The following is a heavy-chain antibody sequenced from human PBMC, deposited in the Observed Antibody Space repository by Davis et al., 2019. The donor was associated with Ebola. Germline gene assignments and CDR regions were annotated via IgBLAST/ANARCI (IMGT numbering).Heavy chain of an antibody. Sequence: GESLKISCAASGFTFSSYAMSWVRQAPGKGLEWVSGISGGGGTTYYADSVKGRFTISRDNSKNTLSLQMSSLRAEDTAVYYCATGGFHTVPLDWGQGTLVTVSS. V-gene: IGHV3-23*01. J-gene: IGHJ4*02. CDR3: ATGGFHTVPLD. CDR2: ISGGGGTT. CDR1: GFTFSSYA. D-gene: IGHD4-11*01.